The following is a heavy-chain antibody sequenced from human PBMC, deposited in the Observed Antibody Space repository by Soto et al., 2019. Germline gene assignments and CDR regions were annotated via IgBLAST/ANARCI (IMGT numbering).Heavy chain of an antibody. CDR3: ARGFWSGYYTYYAMDV. Sequence: SETLSLTCAVSGGSISSGGYSWSWIRQPPGKGLEWIGYIYHSGSTYYNPSLKSRVTISVDTSKNQFSLKLSSVTAADTAVYYCARGFWSGYYTYYAMDVWGQGTTVPVSS. D-gene: IGHD3-3*01. CDR1: GGSISSGGYS. V-gene: IGHV4-30-2*05. J-gene: IGHJ6*02. CDR2: IYHSGST.